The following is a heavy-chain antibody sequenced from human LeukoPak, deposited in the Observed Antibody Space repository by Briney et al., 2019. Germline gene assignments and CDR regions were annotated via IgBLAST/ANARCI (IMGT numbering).Heavy chain of an antibody. CDR1: GFTFSNYA. CDR3: VRQDCSSGSCYLDY. V-gene: IGHV3-30*04. Sequence: GGSLRLSCAASGFTFSNYAMHWVRQAPGKGLDWVAVISFHGRDKFYADSVKGRLTISRDNSQNTLFVQMNSLRVEDTAVYYCVRQDCSSGSCYLDYWGQGILVTVSS. CDR2: ISFHGRDK. D-gene: IGHD2-15*01. J-gene: IGHJ4*02.